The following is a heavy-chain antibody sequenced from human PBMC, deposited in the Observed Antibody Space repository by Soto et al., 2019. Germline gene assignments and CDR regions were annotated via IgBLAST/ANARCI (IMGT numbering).Heavy chain of an antibody. CDR2: IWYDGSNK. J-gene: IGHJ6*02. CDR1: GFTFSSYG. Sequence: PGGSLRLSCAASGFTFSSYGMHWVRQAPGKGLEWVAVIWYDGSNKYYADSVKGRFTISRDNSKNALYLQMNSLRAEDTAVYYCAKSVGYSGYDTTTYYYGMDVWGQGTTVTVSS. CDR3: AKSVGYSGYDTTTYYYGMDV. V-gene: IGHV3-33*06. D-gene: IGHD5-12*01.